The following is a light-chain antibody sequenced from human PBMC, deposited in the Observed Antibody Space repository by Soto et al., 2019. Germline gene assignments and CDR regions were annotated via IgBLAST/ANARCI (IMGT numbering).Light chain of an antibody. J-gene: IGKJ3*01. CDR2: GAS. V-gene: IGKV3-20*01. Sequence: EIVLTQSPGTLSLSPGERATLSCRASQSVSSSYLAWYQQKPGQAPRLLIYGASSRATGIPDRFSGSGSGRDFPLTISRLEPEDFAVYYCQQYGSSPGITFGPGTKVDIK. CDR3: QQYGSSPGIT. CDR1: QSVSSSY.